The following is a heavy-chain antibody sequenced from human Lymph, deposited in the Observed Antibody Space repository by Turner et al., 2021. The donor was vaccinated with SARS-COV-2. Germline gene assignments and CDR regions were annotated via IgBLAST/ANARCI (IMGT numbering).Heavy chain of an antibody. CDR2: FDPEDAET. V-gene: IGHV1-24*01. CDR1: GYPLTDFS. J-gene: IGHJ6*02. Sequence: VQLVESGAEVRKPGASVKVSCKVSGYPLTDFSMHCVIQAPGKGREGMGCFDPEDAETIYAQKSQCRVTMIENTTKDTAYMELSSLSSEDTAVYYCATSPAVADYIHYYYCMDVWGQGTMVTVSS. CDR3: ATSPAVADYIHYYYCMDV. D-gene: IGHD6-19*01.